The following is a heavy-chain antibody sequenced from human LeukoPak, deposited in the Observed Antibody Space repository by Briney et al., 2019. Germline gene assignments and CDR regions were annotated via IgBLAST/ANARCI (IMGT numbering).Heavy chain of an antibody. V-gene: IGHV3-23*01. CDR3: AKGDIVVVVAASLFDY. CDR2: ISGSGGST. CDR1: GFTFSSYA. Sequence: GGSLRLSCAASGFTFSSYAMSWVRQAPGKGLEWVSAISGSGGSTYCADSVKGRFTISRDNSKNTLYLQMNSLRAEDTAVYYCAKGDIVVVVAASLFDYWGQGTLVTVSS. D-gene: IGHD2-15*01. J-gene: IGHJ4*02.